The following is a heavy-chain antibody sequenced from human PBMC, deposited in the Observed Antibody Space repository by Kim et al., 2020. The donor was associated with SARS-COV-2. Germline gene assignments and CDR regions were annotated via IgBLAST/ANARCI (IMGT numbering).Heavy chain of an antibody. CDR1: GGTFSSYA. V-gene: IGHV1-69*13. J-gene: IGHJ6*02. D-gene: IGHD1-26*01. Sequence: SVKVSCKASGGTFSSYAISWVRQAPGQGLEWMGGIIPIFGTANYAQKFQGRVTITADESTSTAYMELSSLRSEDTAVYYCARPPLELDYGMDVWGQGTTVTVSS. CDR2: IIPIFGTA. CDR3: ARPPLELDYGMDV.